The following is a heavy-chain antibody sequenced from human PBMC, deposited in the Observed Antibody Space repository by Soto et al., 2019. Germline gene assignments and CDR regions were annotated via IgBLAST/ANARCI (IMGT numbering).Heavy chain of an antibody. V-gene: IGHV3-9*01. D-gene: IGHD6-19*01. J-gene: IGHJ3*02. Sequence: PGGSLRLSCAASGFTFDDYAMHWVRQAPGKGLEWVSGISWNSGSIGYADSVKGRFTISRDNAKNSLYLQMKSLRAEDTALYYCAKDRRAVAGGNDAFDIWGQGTMVTVSS. CDR3: AKDRRAVAGGNDAFDI. CDR1: GFTFDDYA. CDR2: ISWNSGSI.